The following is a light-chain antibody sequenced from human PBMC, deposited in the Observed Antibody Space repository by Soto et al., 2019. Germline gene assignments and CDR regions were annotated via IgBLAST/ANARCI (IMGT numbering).Light chain of an antibody. CDR2: DAS. Sequence: EIVMTQSPVTLSVSPGEGASLSCRASQSVRSRLAWYQQIPDQAPRLLIYDASTRATGIPARFSGSGSGTEFTLTISRLQSEDFAVYYCQQYYNFPITLAQGTGLEIK. V-gene: IGKV3-15*01. J-gene: IGKJ5*01. CDR1: QSVRSR. CDR3: QQYYNFPIT.